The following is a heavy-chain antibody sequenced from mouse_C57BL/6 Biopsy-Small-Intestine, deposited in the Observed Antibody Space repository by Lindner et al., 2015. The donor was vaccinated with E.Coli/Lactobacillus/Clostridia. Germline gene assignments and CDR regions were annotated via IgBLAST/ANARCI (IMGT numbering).Heavy chain of an antibody. CDR3: ARRSRDGYYFAY. V-gene: IGHV5-17*01. Sequence: VQLQESGGGLVKPGGSLKLSCAASGFTFSDYGMHWVRQAPEKGLEWVAYISSGSSTIYYADTVKGRFTISGDNAKNTLFLQMTSLRSEDTAMYYCARRSRDGYYFAYWGQGTLVTVSA. CDR1: GFTFSDYG. J-gene: IGHJ3*01. CDR2: ISSGSSTI. D-gene: IGHD2-3*01.